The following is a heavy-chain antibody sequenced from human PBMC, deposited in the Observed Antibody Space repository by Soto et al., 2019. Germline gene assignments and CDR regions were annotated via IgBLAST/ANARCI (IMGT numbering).Heavy chain of an antibody. CDR3: AKDLQGTDAQY. D-gene: IGHD1-1*01. Sequence: EVQLLESGGGLVQPGGSLRLSCAASGFTFSSYAMSWVRQAPGKGLEWVSAISGSGGSTYYADSVKGRFTISRDNYKNTLYLQMNSLRAEDTAGYYCAKDLQGTDAQYWGQGTLVTVSS. J-gene: IGHJ4*02. CDR1: GFTFSSYA. CDR2: ISGSGGST. V-gene: IGHV3-23*01.